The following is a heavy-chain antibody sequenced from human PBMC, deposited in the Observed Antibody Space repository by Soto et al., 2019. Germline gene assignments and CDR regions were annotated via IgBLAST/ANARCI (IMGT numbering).Heavy chain of an antibody. CDR3: ARGHYYYAMDV. J-gene: IGHJ6*02. CDR2: ISHGGSP. CDR1: GGSVSSGVFS. Sequence: LSLTCAVSGGSVSSGVFSWNWIRQPPGQGLEWIGYISHGGSPHYTPSLRSRASISVDRSTNVISLNLTSMTPADTAVYFCARGHYYYAMDVWGQGTTVTVSS. V-gene: IGHV4-30-2*01.